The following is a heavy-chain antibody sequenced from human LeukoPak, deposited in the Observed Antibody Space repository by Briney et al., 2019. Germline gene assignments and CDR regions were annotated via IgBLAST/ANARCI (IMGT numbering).Heavy chain of an antibody. V-gene: IGHV3-74*01. CDR2: INHDGSYA. Sequence: GGSLRLSCGASGFTFSPFWMHWVRQSPGKGLVWVSRINHDGSYAIYADSVKGRFAISRDNAKNTLYLQMNSLRADDTAVYYCARGGYSHAFDIWGQGTTVTVSS. CDR3: ARGGYSHAFDI. D-gene: IGHD2-21*01. J-gene: IGHJ3*02. CDR1: GFTFSPFW.